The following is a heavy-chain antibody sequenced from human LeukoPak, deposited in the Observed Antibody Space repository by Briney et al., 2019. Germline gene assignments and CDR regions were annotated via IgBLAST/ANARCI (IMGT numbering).Heavy chain of an antibody. CDR3: ARVTIFGVVYWYFDL. CDR1: GYTFTSYG. V-gene: IGHV1-18*01. D-gene: IGHD3-3*01. Sequence: GASVKVSCKASGYTFTSYGISWVRQAPGQGLEWMGWISAYNGNTNYAQKLQGRVTMTTDTSTSTAYMELRSLRSDDTAVYYCARVTIFGVVYWYFDLWGRGTLVTVSS. J-gene: IGHJ2*01. CDR2: ISAYNGNT.